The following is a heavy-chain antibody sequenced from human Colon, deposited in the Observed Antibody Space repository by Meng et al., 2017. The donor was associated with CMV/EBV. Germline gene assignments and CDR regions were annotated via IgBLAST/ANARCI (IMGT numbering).Heavy chain of an antibody. D-gene: IGHD3-22*01. V-gene: IGHV3-21*01. Sequence: GESLKISCAASGFTFSSYSMNWVRQAPGKGLEWVSSISSSSSYIYYADSVKGRFTISRDNAKNSLYLQMNSLRAEDTAVYYCARAYYDSSGCHDYWGQGTLVTVSS. CDR2: ISSSSSYI. CDR1: GFTFSSYS. J-gene: IGHJ4*02. CDR3: ARAYYDSSGCHDY.